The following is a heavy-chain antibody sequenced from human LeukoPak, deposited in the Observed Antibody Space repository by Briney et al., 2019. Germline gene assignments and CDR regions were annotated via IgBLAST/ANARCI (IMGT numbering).Heavy chain of an antibody. CDR3: ARDGLGAIFGVEDYYMDV. D-gene: IGHD3-3*01. Sequence: GRSLRLSCAASGFTFSSYAMHWVRQAPGKGLEWVAVISYDGSNKYYADSVKGRFTISRDNSKNTLYLQMNSLRAEDTAVYYCARDGLGAIFGVEDYYMDVWGKGTTVTVSS. V-gene: IGHV3-30*04. CDR1: GFTFSSYA. CDR2: ISYDGSNK. J-gene: IGHJ6*03.